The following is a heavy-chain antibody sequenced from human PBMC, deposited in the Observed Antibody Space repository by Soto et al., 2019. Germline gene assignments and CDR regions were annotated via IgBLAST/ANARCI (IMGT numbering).Heavy chain of an antibody. CDR2: IYYNGDT. J-gene: IGHJ3*01. V-gene: IGHV4-39*01. CDR3: AQRLIDARNQGHAFVF. Sequence: QLQLQESGPGLVKPAETLFLKCAVSGGSVSSGNYFWGWIRPPPGKGLEWIGNIYYNGDTYYSRSLMRRVTVSVDTAQNQFAPMLTSCTAAEEAVYYCAQRLIDARNQGHAFVFCGQ. D-gene: IGHD1-1*01. CDR1: GGSVSSGNYF.